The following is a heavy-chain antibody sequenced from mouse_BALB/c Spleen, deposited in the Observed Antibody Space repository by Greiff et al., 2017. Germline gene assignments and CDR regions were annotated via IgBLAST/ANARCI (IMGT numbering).Heavy chain of an antibody. J-gene: IGHJ4*01. Sequence: DVMLVESGGGLVQPGGSLRLSCATSGFTFTDYYMSWVRQPPGKALEWLGFIRNKANGYTTEYSASVKGRFTISRDNSQSILYLQMNTLRAEDSATYYCARAPITTVVATGAMDYWGQGTSVTVSS. CDR1: GFTFTDYY. CDR3: ARAPITTVVATGAMDY. CDR2: IRNKANGYTT. V-gene: IGHV7-3*02. D-gene: IGHD1-1*01.